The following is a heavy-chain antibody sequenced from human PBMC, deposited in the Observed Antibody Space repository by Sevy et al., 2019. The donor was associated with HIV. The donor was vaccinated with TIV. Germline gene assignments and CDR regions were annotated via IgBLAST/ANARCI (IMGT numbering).Heavy chain of an antibody. J-gene: IGHJ6*02. CDR2: IWYDGSNK. D-gene: IGHD3-16*01. CDR1: GFTFSSYG. Sequence: GGSLRLSCAASGFTFSSYGMHWVRQAPGKGLEWVAVIWYDGSNKYYADSVKGRFTISRDNSKMTLYLQMKSLGAEDTAVYYCARDYVYVWGSYNYYGFDVWGQGTTVTVSS. CDR3: ARDYVYVWGSYNYYGFDV. V-gene: IGHV3-33*01.